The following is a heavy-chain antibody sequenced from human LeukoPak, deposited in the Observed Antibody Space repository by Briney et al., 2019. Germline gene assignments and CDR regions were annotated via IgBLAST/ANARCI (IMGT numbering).Heavy chain of an antibody. CDR2: ISSSSSTI. CDR3: VRDHLYGFDY. D-gene: IGHD4-17*01. Sequence: GGSLRLSCAASGFTFSSYSMNWVRQAPGKGLEWISYISSSSSTIWYADSVKGRLTISIDNAKKSLYLQMNSLRAEDTAVFYCVRDHLYGFDYWGQGTLVTVSS. CDR1: GFTFSSYS. V-gene: IGHV3-48*01. J-gene: IGHJ4*02.